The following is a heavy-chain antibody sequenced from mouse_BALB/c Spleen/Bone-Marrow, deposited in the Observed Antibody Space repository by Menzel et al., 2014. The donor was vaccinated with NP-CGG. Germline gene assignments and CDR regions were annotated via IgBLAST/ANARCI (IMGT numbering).Heavy chain of an antibody. CDR1: GYSFTGYN. Sequence: VXLQQSGPELEKPGASVKISCKASGYSFTGYNINWVKQTNGKSLEWIGNIDPYYGGTDYNQKFKGKATLTVDRSSSTAYMQLKSLTSDDSAVYYCARVGDNRHFDVWGAGTTVTVSS. V-gene: IGHV1-39*01. CDR2: IDPYYGGT. CDR3: ARVGDNRHFDV. J-gene: IGHJ1*01. D-gene: IGHD3-3*01.